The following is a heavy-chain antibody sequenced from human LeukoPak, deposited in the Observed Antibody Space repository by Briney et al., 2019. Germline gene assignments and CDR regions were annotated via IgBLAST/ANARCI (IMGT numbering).Heavy chain of an antibody. J-gene: IGHJ1*01. D-gene: IGHD3-22*01. CDR2: ISWNSGSR. CDR3: AKDLDSSGYRFYFRH. V-gene: IGHV3-43*01. CDR1: GFSFDEYT. Sequence: SGGSLRLSCAASGFSFDEYTLHWVRQAPGKGLEWVSLISWNSGSRDYADSVKGRFTISRDNSKNSLYLQMNSLRTEDTALYYCAKDLDSSGYRFYFRHWGQGTLVTVSS.